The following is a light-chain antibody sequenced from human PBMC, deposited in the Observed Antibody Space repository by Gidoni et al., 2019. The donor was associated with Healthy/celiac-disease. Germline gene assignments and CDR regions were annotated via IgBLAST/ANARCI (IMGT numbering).Light chain of an antibody. CDR2: DAS. CDR1: QSISSW. Sequence: DIQMPLSPSTLSASVGDRVTITCRASQSISSWLAWYQQKPGKAPKLLIYDASSLESGVPSRFSGSGSGTEFTLTISSLQPDDFATYYCQQYNSYSLTFGGGTKVEIK. CDR3: QQYNSYSLT. V-gene: IGKV1-5*01. J-gene: IGKJ4*01.